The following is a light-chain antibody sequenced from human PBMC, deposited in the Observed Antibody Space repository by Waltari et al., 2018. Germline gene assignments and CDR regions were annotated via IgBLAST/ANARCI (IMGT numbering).Light chain of an antibody. J-gene: IGLJ1*01. Sequence: QSALTQPASVSGSPGQSITISCTGSNSNIGTYSLVSCFQHRPGKAPNLILYEVSQRPSGVSVRFSGSKSGNTASLTISGLQAEDEAEYSCCSYSGSVPYVFGTGTTVTVL. CDR3: CSYSGSVPYV. CDR2: EVS. V-gene: IGLV2-23*02. CDR1: NSNIGTYSL.